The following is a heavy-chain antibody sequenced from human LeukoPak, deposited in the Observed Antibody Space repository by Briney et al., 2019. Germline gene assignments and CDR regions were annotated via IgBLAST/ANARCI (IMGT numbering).Heavy chain of an antibody. V-gene: IGHV3-9*01. D-gene: IGHD6-13*01. J-gene: IGHJ4*02. CDR2: ISWNSGSI. CDR1: GFTFDDYA. Sequence: PGGSLRLSCAASGFTFDDYAMHWVRQAPGKGLEWVSGISWNSGSIGYADSVKGRFTISRDNAKNSLYLQMNSLRAEDPALYYCAKDIARAADAPVDYWGQGTLVTVSS. CDR3: AKDIARAADAPVDY.